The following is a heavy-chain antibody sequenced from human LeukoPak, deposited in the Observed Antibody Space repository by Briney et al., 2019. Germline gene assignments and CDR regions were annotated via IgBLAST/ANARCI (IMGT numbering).Heavy chain of an antibody. Sequence: PGGSLRLSYAASGFTFSSYDMHWVRQATGKGLEWVSAIGTAGDTYYPGSVKGRFTISRENAKNSLYLQMNSLRAGDTAVYYCARGGKMATIDYWGQGTLVTVSS. D-gene: IGHD5-24*01. V-gene: IGHV3-13*01. CDR1: GFTFSSYD. CDR3: ARGGKMATIDY. J-gene: IGHJ4*02. CDR2: IGTAGDT.